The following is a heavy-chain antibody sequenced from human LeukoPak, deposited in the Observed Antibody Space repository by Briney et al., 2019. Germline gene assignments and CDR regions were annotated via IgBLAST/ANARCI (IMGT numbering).Heavy chain of an antibody. CDR1: GGSMSSYY. CDR2: IYYSGST. CDR3: ARGKSKFDY. J-gene: IGHJ4*02. V-gene: IGHV4-59*08. Sequence: SETLSLTCTVSGGSMSSYYWSWIRQPPGKGLEWIGYIYYSGSTNYNPSLKSRVTISVDTSKNQFSLKLRSVTAADTAVYYCARGKSKFDYWGQGTLVTVSS.